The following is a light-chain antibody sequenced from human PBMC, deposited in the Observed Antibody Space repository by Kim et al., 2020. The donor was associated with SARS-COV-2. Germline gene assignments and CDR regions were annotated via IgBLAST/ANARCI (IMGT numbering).Light chain of an antibody. J-gene: IGKJ4*01. V-gene: IGKV3-15*01. CDR1: QSVGSN. Sequence: VSPGERATLSCRASQSVGSNLAWYQQKPGQAPRLLIYGASTRATGIPARFSGGGSGTEFTLTISSLQSEDFAVYYCQQYNNWPLTFGGGTKVDIK. CDR2: GAS. CDR3: QQYNNWPLT.